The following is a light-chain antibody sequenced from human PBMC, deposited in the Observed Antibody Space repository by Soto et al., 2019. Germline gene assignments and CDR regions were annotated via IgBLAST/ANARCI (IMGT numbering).Light chain of an antibody. CDR3: QQYNSYSRWT. CDR2: KAS. CDR1: QSISSW. V-gene: IGKV1-5*03. J-gene: IGKJ1*01. Sequence: DIQMTQSPSTVSASVGDRVTITCRASQSISSWLAWYQQKPGKAPKLLIYKASSLESGVPSRFSGSGSGTEFTLTISSLQPDDFATYYCQQYNSYSRWTFGQGTKVEIK.